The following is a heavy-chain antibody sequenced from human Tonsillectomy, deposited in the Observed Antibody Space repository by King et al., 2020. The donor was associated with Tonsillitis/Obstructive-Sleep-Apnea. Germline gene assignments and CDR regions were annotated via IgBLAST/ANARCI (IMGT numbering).Heavy chain of an antibody. J-gene: IGHJ6*03. CDR2: VGHSGST. Sequence: QLQESGPGLVKPSGTLSLTCAVSGDSINNNNWWSWVRQPPGQVLELIGDVGHSGSTNYKPSLKGRVTISVDKSQNQFSLNLRSVTPADTAVYYCARVVDFYYYMDVWGKGTTVTVSS. D-gene: IGHD3-16*02. CDR1: GDSINNNNW. CDR3: ARVVDFYYYMDV. V-gene: IGHV4-4*02.